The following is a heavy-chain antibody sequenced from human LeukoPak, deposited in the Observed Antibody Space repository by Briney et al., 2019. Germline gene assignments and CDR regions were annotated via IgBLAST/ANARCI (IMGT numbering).Heavy chain of an antibody. D-gene: IGHD3-9*01. Sequence: ASVKVSCKASGYTFTGHFMHWVRQAPGQGLEGMGWINPTSGGTNYAQKFQGRVTLTRDASNSTAYMELSRLRSDDTAVYYWASASDIAIDPWGQGALGTVSS. J-gene: IGHJ5*02. CDR3: ASASDIAIDP. V-gene: IGHV1-2*02. CDR2: INPTSGGT. CDR1: GYTFTGHF.